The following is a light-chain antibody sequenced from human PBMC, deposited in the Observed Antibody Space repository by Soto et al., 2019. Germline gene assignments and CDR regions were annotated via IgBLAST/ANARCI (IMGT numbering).Light chain of an antibody. J-gene: IGKJ4*01. CDR3: QQRGN. V-gene: IGKV3-11*01. CDR2: DIS. Sequence: EFVLTQSPATLSLSPGERATLSCRASQSVSSYLAWYQQKPGQAPRLLIYDISNRATDIPARFSGGGSGTDFTLTISSLEPEDFAVYYCQQRGNFGGGTKVEIK. CDR1: QSVSSY.